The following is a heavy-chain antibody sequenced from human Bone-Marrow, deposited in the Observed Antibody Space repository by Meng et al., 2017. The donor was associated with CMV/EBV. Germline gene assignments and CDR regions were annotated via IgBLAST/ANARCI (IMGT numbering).Heavy chain of an antibody. V-gene: IGHV3-74*01. J-gene: IGHJ4*02. Sequence: GESLKISCAASGFTFSSYWMHWVRQAPGKGLVWVSRINSDGSSTSYADSVKGRFTISRDNAKNTLYLQMNSLRAEDTAVYYCARIFSSWLYYFDYWGQGTLVTASS. CDR1: GFTFSSYW. D-gene: IGHD6-13*01. CDR2: INSDGSST. CDR3: ARIFSSWLYYFDY.